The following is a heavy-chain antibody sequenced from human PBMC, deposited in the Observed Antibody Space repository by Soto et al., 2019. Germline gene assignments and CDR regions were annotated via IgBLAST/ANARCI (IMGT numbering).Heavy chain of an antibody. CDR2: ISNSGGRT. CDR1: GFTFSSYA. CDR3: AKGGENYHYGMDV. V-gene: IGHV3-23*01. J-gene: IGHJ6*02. D-gene: IGHD3-10*01. Sequence: EVQLLESGGGLVQPGGSLRLSCAASGFTFSSYAMSWVRQAPGKGLEWVSSISNSGGRTYYADSVKGRFTISRDNSKNTLYLKMNSLRAEDAAVFYCAKGGENYHYGMDVWGQGTTVTVSS.